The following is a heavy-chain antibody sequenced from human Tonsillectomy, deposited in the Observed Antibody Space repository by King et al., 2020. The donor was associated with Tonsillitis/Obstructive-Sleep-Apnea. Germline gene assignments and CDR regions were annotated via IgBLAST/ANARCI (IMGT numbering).Heavy chain of an antibody. D-gene: IGHD2-8*02. CDR3: AHNLPSYCTGGVCSSWYFDY. J-gene: IGHJ4*02. Sequence: TLKESGPTLVKPTQTLTLTCTFSGFSLSTSGVGVGWIRQPPGKALEWPALIYWDDDKRYSPSLKSRLTITKDTSKNQVVLTMTNMDPVDTATYYCAHNLPSYCTGGVCSSWYFDYWGQGTLVTVSS. CDR1: GFSLSTSGVG. CDR2: IYWDDDK. V-gene: IGHV2-5*02.